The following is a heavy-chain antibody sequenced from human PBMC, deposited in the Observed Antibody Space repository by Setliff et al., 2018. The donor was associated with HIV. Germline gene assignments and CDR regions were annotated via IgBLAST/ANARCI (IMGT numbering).Heavy chain of an antibody. CDR2: INPSGDTT. D-gene: IGHD5-12*01. V-gene: IGHV1-46*01. Sequence: ASVKVSCKASGGTFSSYAISWVRQAPGQGLEWMGIINPSGDTTRYAQKFQGRVTMTRDTSTSTVYMELSSLRSGDTAVYYCAKEGATITGVPFDYWGQGTLVTVS. J-gene: IGHJ4*02. CDR1: GGTFSSYA. CDR3: AKEGATITGVPFDY.